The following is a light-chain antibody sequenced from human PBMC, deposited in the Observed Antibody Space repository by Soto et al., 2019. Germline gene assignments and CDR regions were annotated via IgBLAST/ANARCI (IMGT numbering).Light chain of an antibody. CDR3: QQYRMSPNT. CDR2: GAS. J-gene: IGKJ5*01. Sequence: EMVMTQSPATLSVSPGERATLSCRASQSVSSNLAWYQQKPGQAPRLLIYGASTRATGIPDRFSGSGSGTDFSLTIRGLKPEDFAVYYCQQYRMSPNTFGQGTRLEIK. V-gene: IGKV3-20*01. CDR1: QSVSSN.